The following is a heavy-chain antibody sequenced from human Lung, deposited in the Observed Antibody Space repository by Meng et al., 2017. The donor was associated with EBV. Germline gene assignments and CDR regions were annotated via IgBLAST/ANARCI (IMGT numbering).Heavy chain of an antibody. CDR1: GGNFRSYA. CDR3: ASDPPEGGYGSFDF. J-gene: IGHJ4*02. D-gene: IGHD6-19*01. V-gene: IGHV1-69*01. CDR2: IVPVFGTP. Sequence: QVQLGQAGAEVKKPGASVKASCKSSGGNFRSYAINWVRQAPGQGLEWMGGIVPVFGTPNYAQKFQDRVTISADDSTNTAYMELSSLRSEDTAVYFCASDPPEGGYGSFDFWGQGTLVTVSS.